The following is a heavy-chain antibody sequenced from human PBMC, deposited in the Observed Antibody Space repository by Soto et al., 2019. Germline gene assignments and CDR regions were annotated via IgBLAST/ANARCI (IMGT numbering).Heavy chain of an antibody. CDR2: INPNSGGT. Sequence: VKVSCKASGYTFTGYYMHWVRQAPGQGLEWMGWINPNSGGTNYAQKFQGRVTMTRDTSISTAYMELSRLRSDDTAVYYCARDSERRSIAARRHYYYYYGMDVWGQGTTVTVSS. V-gene: IGHV1-2*02. CDR1: GYTFTGYY. CDR3: ARDSERRSIAARRHYYYYYGMDV. D-gene: IGHD6-6*01. J-gene: IGHJ6*02.